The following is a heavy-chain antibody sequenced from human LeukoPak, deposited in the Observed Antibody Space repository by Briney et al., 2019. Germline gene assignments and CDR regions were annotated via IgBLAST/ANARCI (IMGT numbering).Heavy chain of an antibody. V-gene: IGHV4-34*01. J-gene: IGHJ4*02. CDR3: AKVLDYGDRPPGY. D-gene: IGHD4-17*01. Sequence: SETLSLTCAVYGGSFSGYYWSWIRQPPGKGLEWIGEINHSGSTNYNPSLKSRVTISVDTSKNQFSLKLSSVTAADTAVYYCAKVLDYGDRPPGYWGQGTLVTVSS. CDR2: INHSGST. CDR1: GGSFSGYY.